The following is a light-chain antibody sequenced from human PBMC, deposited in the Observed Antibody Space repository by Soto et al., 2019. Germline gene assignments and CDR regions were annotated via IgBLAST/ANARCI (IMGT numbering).Light chain of an antibody. Sequence: EIVLTQSPATLSSFPRDRVTLSCRASQYINTRLAWYQHRPGQAPRLLIYQTSIRAAGIPARFSASGSGTDFTLPISDVQPEDFALYYCHQRQSWPRTFGSGTKVDI. CDR3: HQRQSWPRT. V-gene: IGKV3-11*01. CDR1: QYINTR. J-gene: IGKJ3*01. CDR2: QTS.